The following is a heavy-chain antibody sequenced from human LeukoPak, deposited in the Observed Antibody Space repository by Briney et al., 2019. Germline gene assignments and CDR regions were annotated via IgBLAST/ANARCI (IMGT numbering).Heavy chain of an antibody. V-gene: IGHV3-20*04. CDR2: INWNGGST. CDR3: ARGPIVVVPAAKFDY. CDR1: GFTFDDYG. D-gene: IGHD2-2*01. Sequence: GGSLRLSCAASGFTFDDYGMSWVRHAPGKGLEWVSGINWNGGSTGYADSVKGRFTISRDNAKNSLYLQMNSLRAEDTALYYCARGPIVVVPAAKFDYWGQGTLVTVSS. J-gene: IGHJ4*02.